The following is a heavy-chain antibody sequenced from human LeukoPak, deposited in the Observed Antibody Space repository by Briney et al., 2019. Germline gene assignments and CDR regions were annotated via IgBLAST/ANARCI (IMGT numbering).Heavy chain of an antibody. V-gene: IGHV1-69*13. CDR1: GGTFTSYA. D-gene: IGHD6-13*01. CDR2: IIPIFGTA. J-gene: IGHJ6*02. Sequence: SVKVSCKASGGTFTSYAISWVRQAPGQGLEWMGGIIPIFGTANYAQKFQGRVTITADESTSTAYMELSSLRSEDTAVYYCASVIAAAPIYYYYYGMDVWGQGTTVTVSS. CDR3: ASVIAAAPIYYYYYGMDV.